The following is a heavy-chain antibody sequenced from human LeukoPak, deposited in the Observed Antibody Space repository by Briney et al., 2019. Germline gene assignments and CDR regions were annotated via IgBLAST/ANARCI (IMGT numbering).Heavy chain of an antibody. CDR2: IYYSGST. D-gene: IGHD3-22*01. CDR1: GGSISSSSYY. Sequence: PSETLSLTCTVSGGSISSSSYYWGWIRQPPGKGLEWIGSIYYSGSTYYNPSLKSRVTISLEASKNQFSLKLSSVTAADTAVYFCARGVDYYDASGYYSLFHHWGQGTLVTVSS. CDR3: ARGVDYYDASGYYSLFHH. J-gene: IGHJ4*02. V-gene: IGHV4-39*07.